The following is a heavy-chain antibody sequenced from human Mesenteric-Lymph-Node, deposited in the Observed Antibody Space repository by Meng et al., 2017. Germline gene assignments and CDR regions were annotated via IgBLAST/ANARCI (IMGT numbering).Heavy chain of an antibody. J-gene: IGHJ4*02. D-gene: IGHD6-13*01. V-gene: IGHV3-15*01. CDR1: GLACSNAG. CDR3: TTDSSSWYSNDY. CDR2: ITSKTDGGTT. Sequence: VVLGVRCVKYVGPRILHCRAAGLACSNAGMSWVRQAPGKGMEWVGRITSKTDGGTTDYAAPVKGRFTISRDDSKNTLYLQMNSLKTEDTAVYYCTTDSSSWYSNDYWGQGTLVTVSS.